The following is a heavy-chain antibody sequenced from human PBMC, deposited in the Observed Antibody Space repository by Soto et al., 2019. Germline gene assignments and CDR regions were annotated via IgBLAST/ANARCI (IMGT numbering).Heavy chain of an antibody. V-gene: IGHV3-48*02. J-gene: IGHJ3*01. CDR1: GFTFQPYT. CDR3: VRDSMWERLRGPRDVFEV. D-gene: IGHD1-26*01. Sequence: GASLRLSCAASGFTFQPYTLSRFRPAPAKKQEWISYISSTSSSIYYADSVKGRFTISRDNARNSLWLKMIRLRDADTAMYYCVRDSMWERLRGPRDVFEVRGQGTMVT. CDR2: ISSTSSSI.